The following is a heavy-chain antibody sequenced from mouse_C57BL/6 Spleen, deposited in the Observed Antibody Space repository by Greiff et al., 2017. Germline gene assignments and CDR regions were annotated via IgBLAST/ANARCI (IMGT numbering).Heavy chain of an antibody. Sequence: EVQLQQSGPELVKPGASVKISCKASGYTFTDYYMNWVKQSHGKSLEWIGDINPNNGGTSYNQKFKGKATLTVDKSSSTAYMELRSLTSEDSAVYYCARSYGKGYYAMDYWGQGTSVTVSS. J-gene: IGHJ4*01. V-gene: IGHV1-26*01. CDR3: ARSYGKGYYAMDY. D-gene: IGHD2-1*01. CDR2: INPNNGGT. CDR1: GYTFTDYY.